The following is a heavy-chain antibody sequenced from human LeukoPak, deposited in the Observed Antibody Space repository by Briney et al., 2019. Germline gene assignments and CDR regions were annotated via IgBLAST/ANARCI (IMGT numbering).Heavy chain of an antibody. D-gene: IGHD4/OR15-4a*01. CDR2: ISGSDGTT. Sequence: GGSLRLSCVASGFTFSSYAMTWVRQTPGNGLEWVSAISGSDGTTYYADSVKGRFTISRDNSKKTLYLQMNSLKAEDTAVYYCAKDWLCYGAEDYWGQGTLVTVSS. J-gene: IGHJ4*02. CDR3: AKDWLCYGAEDY. V-gene: IGHV3-23*01. CDR1: GFTFSSYA.